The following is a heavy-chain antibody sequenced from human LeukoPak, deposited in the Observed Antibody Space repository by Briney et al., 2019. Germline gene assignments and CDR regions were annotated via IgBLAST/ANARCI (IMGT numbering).Heavy chain of an antibody. Sequence: ASVTVSCKASGFVFSSYYIHWVRQAPGQGLEWMGVIDPSGGSTNYAQKFQGRVTVTRDTSTSTVYMELSSLRSEDTAVFYCARDPFRDAAGTTYSDYWGQGTLVAVSS. D-gene: IGHD6-13*01. J-gene: IGHJ4*02. CDR2: IDPSGGST. V-gene: IGHV1-46*01. CDR1: GFVFSSYY. CDR3: ARDPFRDAAGTTYSDY.